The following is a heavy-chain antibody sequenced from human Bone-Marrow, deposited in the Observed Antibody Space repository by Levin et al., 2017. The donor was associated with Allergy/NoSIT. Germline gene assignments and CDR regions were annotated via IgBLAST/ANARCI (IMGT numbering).Heavy chain of an antibody. CDR3: AREVWQLASKEDY. Sequence: GESLKISCAASGFTFSSYWMSWVRQAPGKGLEWVANIKQDGSEKYYVDSVKGRFTISRDNAKNSLYLQMNSLRAEDTAVYYCAREVWQLASKEDYWGQGTLVTVSS. J-gene: IGHJ4*02. V-gene: IGHV3-7*01. CDR2: IKQDGSEK. D-gene: IGHD6-13*01. CDR1: GFTFSSYW.